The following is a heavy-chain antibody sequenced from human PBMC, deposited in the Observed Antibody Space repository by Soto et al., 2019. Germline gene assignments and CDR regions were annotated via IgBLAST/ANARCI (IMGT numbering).Heavy chain of an antibody. V-gene: IGHV3-30*18. CDR3: AKDRDVAGLYYFDY. CDR2: ISYDGSNK. Sequence: GGSLRLSCAASGFTFSSYGMHWVRQAPGKGLEWVAVISYDGSNKYYADSVKGRFTISRDNSKNTLYLQMNSLRAEDTAVYYCAKDRDVAGLYYFDYWGQGTLVTVSS. CDR1: GFTFSSYG. D-gene: IGHD6-19*01. J-gene: IGHJ4*02.